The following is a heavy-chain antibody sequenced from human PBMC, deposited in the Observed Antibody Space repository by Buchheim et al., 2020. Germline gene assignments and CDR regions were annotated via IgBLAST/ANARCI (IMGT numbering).Heavy chain of an antibody. Sequence: QLLESGGGLVQPGGSLRLSCAASGFTFRSYAVSWVRQAPGKGLEWVSTISGSDGSTFYADSVKGLFTISRDNYKHTLYLQMNSLRAEDTAVYYCAKDSPPNYDFWSGIKYGMDVWGQGTT. V-gene: IGHV3-23*01. CDR1: GFTFRSYA. CDR2: ISGSDGST. D-gene: IGHD3-3*01. CDR3: AKDSPPNYDFWSGIKYGMDV. J-gene: IGHJ6*02.